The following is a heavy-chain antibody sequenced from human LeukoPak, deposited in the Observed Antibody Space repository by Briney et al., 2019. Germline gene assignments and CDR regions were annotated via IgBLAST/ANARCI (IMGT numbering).Heavy chain of an antibody. CDR1: GFTFSSYG. Sequence: GRSLRLSCAASGFTFSSYGMHWVRQAPGKGLEWVAVIWYDGSNKYYADSVKGRFTISRDNSKNTLYLQMNSLRAEDTAVYYCARVGFRSGWYRYYYYGMDVWGQGTTVTVSS. D-gene: IGHD6-19*01. J-gene: IGHJ6*02. CDR3: ARVGFRSGWYRYYYYGMDV. V-gene: IGHV3-33*01. CDR2: IWYDGSNK.